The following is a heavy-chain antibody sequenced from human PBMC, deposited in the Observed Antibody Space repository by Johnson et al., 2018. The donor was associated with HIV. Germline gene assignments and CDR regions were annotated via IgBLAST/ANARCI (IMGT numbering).Heavy chain of an antibody. V-gene: IGHV3-30*14. CDR1: GFTFSSYA. J-gene: IGHJ3*02. D-gene: IGHD2-8*01. Sequence: QVQLVESGGGVVQPGRSLRLSCAASGFTFSSYAMHWVRQAPGKGLEWVAVISYDGSDKYYADSVKGRFTISRENAKNSLYLQMNSLRAGDTALYYCARPVSPWSAYDAFDIWGQGTMVTVSS. CDR2: ISYDGSDK. CDR3: ARPVSPWSAYDAFDI.